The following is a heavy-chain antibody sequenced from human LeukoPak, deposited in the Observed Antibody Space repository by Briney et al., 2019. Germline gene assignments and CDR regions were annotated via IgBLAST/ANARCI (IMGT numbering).Heavy chain of an antibody. J-gene: IGHJ4*02. Sequence: GGSLRLSCSASGFMFSGYWMHWVRQAPGKGLVWVSRINSDGSNRYYAGSVEGRFTISRDNAKDTLYLQMNSLRAGDTAVYYCVRFRGCSAANCYPFDYWGQGTLVTVSS. CDR2: INSDGSNR. CDR3: VRFRGCSAANCYPFDY. CDR1: GFMFSGYW. D-gene: IGHD2-15*01. V-gene: IGHV3-74*01.